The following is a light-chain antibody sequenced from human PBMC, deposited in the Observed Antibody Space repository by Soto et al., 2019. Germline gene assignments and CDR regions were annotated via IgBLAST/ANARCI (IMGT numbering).Light chain of an antibody. CDR2: GAS. Sequence: EIVLTQSPGTLSLSPGERATLSCRAIQSVSSSYLAWYQQKPGQAPRLLIYGASSRETGIPDRFSGSGSGTDFTITIRRMDLEDCAVYYCQQYGCSPRLTFDGGTKVEI. V-gene: IGKV3-20*01. CDR3: QQYGCSPRLT. J-gene: IGKJ4*01. CDR1: QSVSSSY.